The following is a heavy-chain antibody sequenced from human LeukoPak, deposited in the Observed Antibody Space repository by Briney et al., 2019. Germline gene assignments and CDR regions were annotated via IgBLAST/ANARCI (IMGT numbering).Heavy chain of an antibody. J-gene: IGHJ6*02. V-gene: IGHV4-39*01. Sequence: SETLPLTCTVSGGSISSSSYYWGWIRQPPGKGLEWIGSIYYSGSTYYNPSLKSRVTISVDTSKNQFSLKLSSVTAADTAVYYCARHEVVPAARYYYYGMDVWGQGTTVTVSS. CDR1: GGSISSSSYY. CDR3: ARHEVVPAARYYYYGMDV. CDR2: IYYSGST. D-gene: IGHD2-2*01.